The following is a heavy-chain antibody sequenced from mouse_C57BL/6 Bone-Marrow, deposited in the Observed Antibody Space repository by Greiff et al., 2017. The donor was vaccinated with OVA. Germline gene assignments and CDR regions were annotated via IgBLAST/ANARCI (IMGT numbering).Heavy chain of an antibody. V-gene: IGHV5-6*01. CDR3: ARQGTVDAMDY. CDR1: GFTFSSYG. J-gene: IGHJ4*01. Sequence: EVKLQESGGDLVKPGGSLKLSCAASGFTFSSYGMSWVRQTPDKRLEWVATISSGGSYTYYPDSVKGRFTISRDNAKNTLYLQMSSLKSGDTAMYYCARQGTVDAMDYWGQGTSVTVSS. CDR2: ISSGGSYT. D-gene: IGHD1-1*01.